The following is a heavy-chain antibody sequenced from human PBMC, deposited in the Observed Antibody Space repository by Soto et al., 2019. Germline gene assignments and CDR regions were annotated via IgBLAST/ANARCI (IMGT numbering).Heavy chain of an antibody. J-gene: IGHJ4*02. D-gene: IGHD1-7*01. V-gene: IGHV1-2*02. Sequence: QVQLVQSGAEVKESGDSVKVSCKASGYTFTGYYIHWVRQAPGQGLEWVGEISPKSGGTRYAQKFQSRVTMTKDTSITTVYMELSNLSTDDTAVYYCGRGRSGELVVFYWGQGTLVTVHS. CDR2: ISPKSGGT. CDR3: GRGRSGELVVFY. CDR1: GYTFTGYY.